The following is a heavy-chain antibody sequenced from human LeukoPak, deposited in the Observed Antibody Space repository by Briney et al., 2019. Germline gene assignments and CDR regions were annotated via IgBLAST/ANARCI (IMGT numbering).Heavy chain of an antibody. D-gene: IGHD4-17*01. CDR3: ASEPLATVTPTSDY. J-gene: IGHJ4*02. CDR1: GGSISSGDYY. V-gene: IGHV4-30-4*01. CDR2: IYYSGST. Sequence: SETLSLTCTVSGGSISSGDYYWSWIRQPPGKGLEWIGYIYYSGSTYYNPSLKSRVTISVDTSKNQFSLKLSSVTAADTAVYYCASEPLATVTPTSDYWGQGTLVTVSS.